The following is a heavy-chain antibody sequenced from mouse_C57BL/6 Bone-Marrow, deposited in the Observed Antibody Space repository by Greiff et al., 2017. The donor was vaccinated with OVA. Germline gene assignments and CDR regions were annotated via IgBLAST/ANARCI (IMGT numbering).Heavy chain of an antibody. Sequence: EVQLQESVAELVRPGASVKLSCTASGFNIKNTYMHWVKQRPEQGLEWIGRIDPANGNTKYAPKFQGKATITADTSSNTAYLQLSSLTSEDTAIYYCARSAYSNPSPFDYWGQGTTLTVSS. CDR1: GFNIKNTY. D-gene: IGHD2-5*01. CDR3: ARSAYSNPSPFDY. CDR2: IDPANGNT. J-gene: IGHJ2*01. V-gene: IGHV14-3*01.